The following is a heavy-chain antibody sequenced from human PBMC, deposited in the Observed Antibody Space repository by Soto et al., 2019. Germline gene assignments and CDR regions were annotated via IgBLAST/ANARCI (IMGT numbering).Heavy chain of an antibody. V-gene: IGHV3-7*05. CDR3: ARGHYADYA. CDR1: GFTFSSYR. D-gene: IGHD4-17*01. J-gene: IGHJ5*02. Sequence: EVQLVESGGGLVQPGGSLRLSCAASGFTFSSYRMTWVRQAPGKGLEWVANIKEDGSEQHYVDSAKGRFTISRDNAKNSLFLQMNSLRAEDTAVYYCARGHYADYAWGQGTLVSVSS. CDR2: IKEDGSEQ.